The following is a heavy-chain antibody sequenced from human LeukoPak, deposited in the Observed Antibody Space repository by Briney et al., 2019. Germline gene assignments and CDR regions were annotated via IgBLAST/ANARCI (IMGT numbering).Heavy chain of an antibody. D-gene: IGHD6-13*01. V-gene: IGHV3-7*03. J-gene: IGHJ4*02. Sequence: GGSLRLSCVASGFTFGSYWMRWVRQAPGMGWEWVANIKQDGSEKYYVDSVKGRFTISRDNSKNPLYLQMNSPRAEDTAVYYCANGGGSSWGYIDYWGQGSLVPVSS. CDR3: ANGGGSSWGYIDY. CDR2: IKQDGSEK. CDR1: GFTFGSYW.